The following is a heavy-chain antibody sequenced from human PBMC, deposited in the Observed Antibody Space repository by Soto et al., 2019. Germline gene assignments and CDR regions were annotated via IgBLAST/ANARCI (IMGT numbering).Heavy chain of an antibody. CDR2: INHSGST. CDR1: GGSFSGYY. D-gene: IGHD3-10*01. V-gene: IGHV4-34*01. Sequence: QVQLQQWGAGLLKPSETLSLTCAVYGGSFSGYYWSWIRQPPGKGLEWIGEINHSGSTNYNPSLKSAITISVDTSKNQFSLKLSSVTAADTAVYYCARGGFTMVRRFDHWGQGTLVTVSS. CDR3: ARGGFTMVRRFDH. J-gene: IGHJ5*02.